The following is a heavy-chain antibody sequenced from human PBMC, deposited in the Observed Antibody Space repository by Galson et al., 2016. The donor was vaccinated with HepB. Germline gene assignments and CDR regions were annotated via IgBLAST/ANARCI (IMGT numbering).Heavy chain of an antibody. Sequence: SLRLSCAASGFTFSSYGMHWVRQAPGKGLEWVSVISYDENNKYYADSVKGRFTISRDNPKNTLYLRMNALRVEDTAVYYCANLIAAAGIRYPWLYAMDVWGQGTTVTVSS. CDR2: ISYDENNK. CDR3: ANLIAAAGIRYPWLYAMDV. D-gene: IGHD6-13*01. J-gene: IGHJ6*02. CDR1: GFTFSSYG. V-gene: IGHV3-30*18.